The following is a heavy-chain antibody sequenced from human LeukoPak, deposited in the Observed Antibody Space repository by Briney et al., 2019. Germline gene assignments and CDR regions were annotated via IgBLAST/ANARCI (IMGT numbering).Heavy chain of an antibody. J-gene: IGHJ4*02. D-gene: IGHD2-21*02. CDR3: YRDWPYDY. CDR2: IKSKTDGGTT. CDR1: GFTFSSYS. V-gene: IGHV3-15*01. Sequence: PGGSLRLSCAASGFTFSSYSMNWVRQAPGKGLEWVGRIKSKTDGGTTDYAAPVKGRFTISRDDSKNTMYLQMNSLKTEDTAVYYCYRDWPYDYWGQGTLVTVSS.